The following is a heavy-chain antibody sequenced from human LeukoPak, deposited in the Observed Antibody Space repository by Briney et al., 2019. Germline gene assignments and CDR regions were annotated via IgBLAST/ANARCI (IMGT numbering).Heavy chain of an antibody. Sequence: GGSLRLSCAASGFTFSTYAMHWVRQAPGKGLEWVAIIRSDGSNKHYTDSVKGRFTISRDNSKNTLYLQMNSLSAEDTAVYYCARSGRAESFLNYWGQGTLVTVSS. CDR2: IRSDGSNK. V-gene: IGHV3-30*02. CDR1: GFTFSTYA. J-gene: IGHJ4*02. CDR3: ARSGRAESFLNY. D-gene: IGHD3-16*02.